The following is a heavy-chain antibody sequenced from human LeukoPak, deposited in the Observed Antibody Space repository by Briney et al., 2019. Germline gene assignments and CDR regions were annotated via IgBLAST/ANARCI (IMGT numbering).Heavy chain of an antibody. Sequence: GGSLRLSCAASGFTFSSYSMNWIRQAPGKGLEWVSSISSSSSYIYYADSVKGRFTISRDNAKNSLYLQMNSLRAEDTAVYYCARDRRSRAFDIWGQGTMVTVSS. CDR2: ISSSSSYI. V-gene: IGHV3-21*01. CDR1: GFTFSSYS. CDR3: ARDRRSRAFDI. J-gene: IGHJ3*02.